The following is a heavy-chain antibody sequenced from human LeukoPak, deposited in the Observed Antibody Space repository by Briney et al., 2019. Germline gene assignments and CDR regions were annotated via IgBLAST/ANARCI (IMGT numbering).Heavy chain of an antibody. CDR2: MYYSGST. V-gene: IGHV4-39*01. Sequence: SETLSLTCTVSGGSISSSNYYWGWLRQPPGKGPEWIGSMYYSGSTYYNASLKSRVTISGDTSNNQLSLKLTSVTAADTAVYYCARHQRRPVPGPGALDYWGQGTLVTVSS. D-gene: IGHD6-19*01. CDR1: GGSISSSNYY. J-gene: IGHJ4*02. CDR3: ARHQRRPVPGPGALDY.